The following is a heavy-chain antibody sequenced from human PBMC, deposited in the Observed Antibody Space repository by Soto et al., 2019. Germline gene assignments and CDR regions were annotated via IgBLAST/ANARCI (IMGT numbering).Heavy chain of an antibody. V-gene: IGHV3-15*01. J-gene: IGHJ4*02. D-gene: IGHD4-17*01. CDR1: GFTFSYAW. Sequence: LRLSCAASGFTFSYAWMSWVRQAPGKGPEWVGRIKSKTDGGTADYAAPVKGRFTISRDDSKNTLYLQMNSLKIEDTAVYYCTHDYGDYRYYFDYWGPGTLVTVSS. CDR3: THDYGDYRYYFDY. CDR2: IKSKTDGGTA.